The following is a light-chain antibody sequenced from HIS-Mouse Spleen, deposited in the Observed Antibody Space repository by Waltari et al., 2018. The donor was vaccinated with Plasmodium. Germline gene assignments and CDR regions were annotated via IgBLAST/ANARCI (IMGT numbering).Light chain of an antibody. V-gene: IGKV3-15*01. CDR1: QSVSSN. J-gene: IGKJ3*01. Sequence: EIVMTQSPATLSVSPGERATLSCRASQSVSSNLAWYQQKHGQAPRLLRYGASTRATGIPARCSGSGSGTEFTLTISSLQAEDFAVYYCQQYNNWSFTFGPGTKVDIK. CDR3: QQYNNWSFT. CDR2: GAS.